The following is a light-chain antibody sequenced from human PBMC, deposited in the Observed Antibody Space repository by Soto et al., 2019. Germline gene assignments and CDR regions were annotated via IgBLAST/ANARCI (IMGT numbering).Light chain of an antibody. CDR2: SNN. V-gene: IGLV1-44*01. Sequence: QSVLTQPPSASGTPGQRVTISCSGSSSNIGSNTVNWYQQLPGTAPKLLIYSNNQRPSGVPDRFSGSKSGTSASLAISGLQSEDEADYYCAAWDDSRDVFGTGTKLTV. J-gene: IGLJ1*01. CDR3: AAWDDSRDV. CDR1: SSNIGSNT.